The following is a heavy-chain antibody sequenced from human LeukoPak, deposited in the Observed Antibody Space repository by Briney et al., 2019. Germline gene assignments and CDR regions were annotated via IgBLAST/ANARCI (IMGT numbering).Heavy chain of an antibody. V-gene: IGHV1-2*02. Sequence: ASVEVSCKASGYTFTGYYMHWVRQAPGQGLEWMGWINPNSGGTNYAQKFQGRVTMTRDTSISTAYMELSRLRSDDTAVYYCARDPVPAAILDNWFDPWGQGTLVTVSS. CDR1: GYTFTGYY. CDR3: ARDPVPAAILDNWFDP. J-gene: IGHJ5*02. CDR2: INPNSGGT. D-gene: IGHD2-2*02.